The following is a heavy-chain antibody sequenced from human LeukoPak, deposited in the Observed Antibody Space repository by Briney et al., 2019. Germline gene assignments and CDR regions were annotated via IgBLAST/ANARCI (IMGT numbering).Heavy chain of an antibody. D-gene: IGHD2-21*02. CDR2: ISSSGSTM. V-gene: IGHV3-11*01. CDR3: ARDRGWRLPIDY. CDR1: GFTFSSYA. Sequence: GGSLRLSCAASGFTFSSYAMSWIRQAPGKGLECVSYISSSGSTMYYADSVKGRFTISRDNAKNSLYLEMNSLRADDTAVYYCARDRGWRLPIDYWGQGTLVTVSS. J-gene: IGHJ4*02.